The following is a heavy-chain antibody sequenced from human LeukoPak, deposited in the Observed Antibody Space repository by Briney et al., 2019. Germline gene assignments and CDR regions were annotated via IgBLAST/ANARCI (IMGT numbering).Heavy chain of an antibody. CDR1: GITFSNYF. CDR2: IGPSGGNT. V-gene: IGHV3-23*01. J-gene: IGHJ4*02. CDR3: AKDSKMSYYGSGSHYDY. Sequence: GGSLRLSCAASGITFSNYFMSWVRRAPGKGLEWVSAIGPSGGNTYYADSVKGRFTISRDNSKNTLYLQMTSLRAEETAVYYCAKDSKMSYYGSGSHYDYWGQGTLVTVSS. D-gene: IGHD3-10*01.